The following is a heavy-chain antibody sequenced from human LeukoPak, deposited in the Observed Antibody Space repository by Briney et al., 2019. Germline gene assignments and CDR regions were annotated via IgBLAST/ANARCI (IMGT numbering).Heavy chain of an antibody. D-gene: IGHD3-22*01. CDR3: ARGVRNDSSGYYFDY. V-gene: IGHV4-34*01. CDR1: GGSFSGYY. Sequence: SETLSLTCAVYGGSFSGYYWSWIRQPPGKGLEWIGEINHSGSTNYNPSLKSRVTISVDTSKNQFSPKLSSVTAADTAVYYCARGVRNDSSGYYFDYWGQGTLVTVSS. J-gene: IGHJ4*02. CDR2: INHSGST.